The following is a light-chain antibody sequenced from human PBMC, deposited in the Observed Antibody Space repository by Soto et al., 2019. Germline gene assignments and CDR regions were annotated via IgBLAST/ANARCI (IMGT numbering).Light chain of an antibody. CDR2: DAS. V-gene: IGKV3-11*01. Sequence: EIVLTQSPATLSLSPGERATLSCRASQSVSSYLAWYQQKPGQAPRLLIYDASNRATGIPARFSGSGSGTDFTLTISSLEPEDFAVYDCQQRSNWPPTFGQVTKLEIK. CDR1: QSVSSY. CDR3: QQRSNWPPT. J-gene: IGKJ2*01.